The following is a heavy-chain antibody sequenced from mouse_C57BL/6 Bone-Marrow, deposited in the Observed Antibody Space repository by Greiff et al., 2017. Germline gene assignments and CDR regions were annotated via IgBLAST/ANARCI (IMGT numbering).Heavy chain of an antibody. CDR1: GYSITSAY. CDR2: ISYSGST. D-gene: IGHD1-1*01. CDR3: ARFITTGVAGFDY. Sequence: VQLKQSGPGLAKPSPTLSLTCSVTGYSITSAYWNWIRKFPGNKLEYMGYISYSGSTYYNPSLKSRISITRDTSKNQYYLQLNSVNTEDTATYYCARFITTGVAGFDYWGQGTTLTVSS. V-gene: IGHV3-8*01. J-gene: IGHJ2*01.